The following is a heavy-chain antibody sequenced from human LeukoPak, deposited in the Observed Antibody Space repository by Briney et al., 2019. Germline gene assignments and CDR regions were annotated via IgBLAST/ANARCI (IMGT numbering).Heavy chain of an antibody. D-gene: IGHD3-3*01. V-gene: IGHV4-38-2*01. CDR2: IYHSGST. Sequence: SETLSLTCAVYGYSISSGYYWGWIRQPPGKGLEWIGSIYHSGSTYYNPSLKSRITISVDTSKNQFSLKLSSVTAADTAVYYCARWDSGEWFHDAFDIWGQGTMVTVSS. CDR3: ARWDSGEWFHDAFDI. J-gene: IGHJ3*02. CDR1: GYSISSGYY.